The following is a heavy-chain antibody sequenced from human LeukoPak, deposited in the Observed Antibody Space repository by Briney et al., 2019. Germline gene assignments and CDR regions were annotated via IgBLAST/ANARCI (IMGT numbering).Heavy chain of an antibody. CDR3: AREGAEVRGVLVKYYFDY. CDR1: GASISSGGYY. Sequence: SETLSLTCTVSGASISSGGYYWSWNRQDPGKGLEWIGYIFYSGSTYYNPSLKSRVTISVDTSKNQFSLKLSSVTAADTAVYYCAREGAEVRGVLVKYYFDYWGQGALVTVSS. CDR2: IFYSGST. J-gene: IGHJ4*02. D-gene: IGHD3-10*01. V-gene: IGHV4-31*03.